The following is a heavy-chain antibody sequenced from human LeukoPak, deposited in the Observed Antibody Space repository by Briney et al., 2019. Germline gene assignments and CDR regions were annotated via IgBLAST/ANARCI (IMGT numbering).Heavy chain of an antibody. CDR1: GITFSSYS. J-gene: IGHJ4*02. V-gene: IGHV3-21*01. Sequence: GGSLRLSCAASGITFSSYSMNWVRQAPGKGLEWVSSISSSSSFIYDADSLKGRFTISRDNAKNSLYLQMNSLRAEDTAVYYCARVMGGSGSYLYYFDCWGQGTLVTVSS. CDR2: ISSSSSFI. D-gene: IGHD1-26*01. CDR3: ARVMGGSGSYLYYFDC.